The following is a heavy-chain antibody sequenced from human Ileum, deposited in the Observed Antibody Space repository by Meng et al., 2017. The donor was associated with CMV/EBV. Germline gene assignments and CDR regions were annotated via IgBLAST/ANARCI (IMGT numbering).Heavy chain of an antibody. Sequence: ASVMVSCKASGYTFTGYYMHWVRQAPGQGLEWMGWIKPNSGGTNYAQEFQGRVTMTRDTSISTAYMELIRLKSDDTAVYYCARDKSAYSSSWYTPGAYWGQGTLVTVSS. V-gene: IGHV1-2*02. CDR2: IKPNSGGT. J-gene: IGHJ4*02. D-gene: IGHD6-13*01. CDR1: GYTFTGYY. CDR3: ARDKSAYSSSWYTPGAY.